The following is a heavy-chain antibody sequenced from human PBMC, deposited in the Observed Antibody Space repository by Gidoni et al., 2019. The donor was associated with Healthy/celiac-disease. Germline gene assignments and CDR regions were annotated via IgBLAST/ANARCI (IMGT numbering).Heavy chain of an antibody. J-gene: IGHJ4*02. CDR2: INHSGST. V-gene: IGHV4-34*01. D-gene: IGHD4-17*01. CDR1: GGSFSGYY. CDR3: ARANYGDYSGFDY. Sequence: QVQLQQWGAGLLKPSETLSLTCAVYGGSFSGYYWSWIRQPPGKGLEWIGEINHSGSTNYNPSLKSRVTISVDTSKNQFSLKLSSVTAADTAVYYCARANYGDYSGFDYWGQGTLVTVSS.